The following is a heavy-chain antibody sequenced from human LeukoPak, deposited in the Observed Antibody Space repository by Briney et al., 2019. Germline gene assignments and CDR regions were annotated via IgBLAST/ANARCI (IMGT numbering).Heavy chain of an antibody. V-gene: IGHV3-66*01. CDR3: AKSPKTGFLFDY. D-gene: IGHD1-1*01. CDR2: IYGGVNT. Sequence: GGSLRLSCAASGFTVSTNYMSSVRQAPGKGLEWVSVIYGGVNTVYADSVQGRFTISRDNSENTLYLQMNSLRAEDTAVYYCAKSPKTGFLFDYWGKGTLVTVSS. J-gene: IGHJ4*02. CDR1: GFTVSTNY.